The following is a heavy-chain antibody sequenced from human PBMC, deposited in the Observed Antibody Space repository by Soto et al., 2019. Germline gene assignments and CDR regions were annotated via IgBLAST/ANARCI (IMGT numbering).Heavy chain of an antibody. CDR3: ASDTDIWSGYPGY. J-gene: IGHJ4*02. Sequence: ASVKVSCKASGYTFTGYYMHWVRQAPGQGLEWMGWINPNSGGTNYAQKFQGRVTMTRDTSISTAYMELSRLRSDDTAVYYCASDTDIWSGYPGYWGQGTLVTVSS. CDR1: GYTFTGYY. D-gene: IGHD3-3*01. CDR2: INPNSGGT. V-gene: IGHV1-2*02.